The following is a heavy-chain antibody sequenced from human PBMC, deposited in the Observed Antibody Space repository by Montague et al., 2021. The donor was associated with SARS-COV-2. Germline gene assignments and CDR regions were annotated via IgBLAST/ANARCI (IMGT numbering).Heavy chain of an antibody. D-gene: IGHD3-9*01. CDR3: ARRTYDILTGYDYGMDV. CDR1: GFSLSTSGLC. V-gene: IGHV2-70*11. Sequence: PALVKPRQTLTLTCTFSGFSLSTSGLCVSWIRQPPGKALEWLARIDWDDDKYYSTSLKTRLTTSKDTSKNQVVLTMTNMDPVDTATYYCARRTYDILTGYDYGMDVWGQGTTVTVSS. J-gene: IGHJ6*02. CDR2: IDWDDDK.